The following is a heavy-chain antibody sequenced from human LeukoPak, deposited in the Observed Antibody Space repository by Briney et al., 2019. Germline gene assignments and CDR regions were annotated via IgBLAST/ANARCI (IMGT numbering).Heavy chain of an antibody. J-gene: IGHJ4*02. CDR3: AKDQSMGIPVAGGYFFDS. D-gene: IGHD6-19*01. CDR1: GFTFSIYA. Sequence: GGSLRLSCAASGFTFSIYAMTWVRQAPGKGLEWVSGISGNGGSTYYADSVKGRFTISRDNSKNTLYLQMNSLRAEDTAVYYCAKDQSMGIPVAGGYFFDSWGQETLVTVSS. CDR2: ISGNGGST. V-gene: IGHV3-23*01.